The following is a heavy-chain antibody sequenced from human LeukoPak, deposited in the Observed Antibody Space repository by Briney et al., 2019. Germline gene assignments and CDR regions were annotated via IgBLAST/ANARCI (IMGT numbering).Heavy chain of an antibody. CDR1: GGTFSSYA. CDR2: IIPILGIA. Sequence: ASVKVSCKASGGTFSSYAISWVRQAPGQGLEWMGRIIPILGIANYAQKFQGRVTITADKSTSTAYMELSSLRSEDTAVYYCAIAYYYGSGKGFMDVWGQGTTVTVSS. D-gene: IGHD3-10*01. V-gene: IGHV1-69*04. CDR3: AIAYYYGSGKGFMDV. J-gene: IGHJ6*02.